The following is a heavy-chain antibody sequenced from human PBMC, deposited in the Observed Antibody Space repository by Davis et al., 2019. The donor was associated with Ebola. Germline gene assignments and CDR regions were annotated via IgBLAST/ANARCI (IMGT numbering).Heavy chain of an antibody. V-gene: IGHV3-21*01. J-gene: IGHJ4*02. CDR1: GFTFSSYS. CDR3: ARDRTYYYDSSGSLFDY. CDR2: ISSSSSYI. D-gene: IGHD3-22*01. Sequence: GESLKISCAASGFTFSSYSMNWVRQAPGKGLEWVSSISSSSSYIYYADSVKGRFTISRDNAKNSLYLQMNSLRAEDTAVYYCARDRTYYYDSSGSLFDYWGQGTLVTVSS.